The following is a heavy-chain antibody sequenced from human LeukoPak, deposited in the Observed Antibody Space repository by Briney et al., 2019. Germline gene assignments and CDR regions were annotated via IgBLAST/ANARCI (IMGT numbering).Heavy chain of an antibody. J-gene: IGHJ3*02. CDR2: IYSGGST. CDR1: GFTVGSNY. V-gene: IGHV3-53*01. D-gene: IGHD2-8*01. Sequence: GGSLRLSCAASGFTVGSNYMSWVRQAPGKGLEWVSVIYSGGSTYYADSVKGRFTISRDNSKNTLYLQMNSLRAEDTAVYYCARNLIPGVDAFDIWGQGTMVTVSS. CDR3: ARNLIPGVDAFDI.